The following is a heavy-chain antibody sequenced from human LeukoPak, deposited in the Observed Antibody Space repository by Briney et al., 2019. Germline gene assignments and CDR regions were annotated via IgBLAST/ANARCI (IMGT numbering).Heavy chain of an antibody. CDR3: ASTSRFGGYDSFYMDV. CDR1: GFTFSSYE. V-gene: IGHV3-48*03. CDR2: ISSSGSTI. J-gene: IGHJ6*03. D-gene: IGHD5-12*01. Sequence: GGSLRLSCAASGFTFSSYEMNWVRQAPGKGLEWVSYISSSGSTIYYADSVKGRFTISRDNAKNSLYLQMNSLRAKDTAVYYCASTSRFGGYDSFYMDVWGKGTTVTISS.